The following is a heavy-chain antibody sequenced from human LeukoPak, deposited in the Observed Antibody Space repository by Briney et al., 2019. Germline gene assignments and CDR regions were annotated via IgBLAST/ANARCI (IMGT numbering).Heavy chain of an antibody. D-gene: IGHD2-15*01. CDR1: GYTFTGYY. J-gene: IGHJ3*02. CDR3: ARENRYCRGGSCYSAASDDAFDI. CDR2: INPNSGGT. V-gene: IGHV1-2*02. Sequence: ASVKVSCKASGYTFTGYYMHWVRQAPGQGFEWMGWINPNSGGTNYAQKFQGRVTMTRDTSISTAYMELSRLRSDDTAVYYCARENRYCRGGSCYSAASDDAFDIWGQGTMVTVSS.